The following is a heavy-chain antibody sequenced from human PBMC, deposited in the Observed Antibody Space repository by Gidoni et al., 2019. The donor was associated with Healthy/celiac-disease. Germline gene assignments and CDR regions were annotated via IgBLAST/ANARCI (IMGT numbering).Heavy chain of an antibody. Sequence: QVQLVQSGAEVKKPGSSVKVSCKASGGTFSSYAISWVRQAPGQGLEWMGGIIPIFGTANYAQKFQGRVTITADESTSTAYMELSSLRSEDTAVYYCARADIVVVVPPDRAAFDIWGQGTMVTVSS. V-gene: IGHV1-69*01. J-gene: IGHJ3*02. CDR2: IIPIFGTA. CDR1: GGTFSSYA. D-gene: IGHD2-15*01. CDR3: ARADIVVVVPPDRAAFDI.